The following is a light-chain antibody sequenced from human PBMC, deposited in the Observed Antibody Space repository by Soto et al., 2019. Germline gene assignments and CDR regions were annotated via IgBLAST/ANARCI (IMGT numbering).Light chain of an antibody. J-gene: IGKJ5*01. CDR2: DTS. V-gene: IGKV3-11*01. Sequence: EFVLTQSPATLSLSPGERATLSCRASQSVSSYLAWYQQKPGQAPRLLIYDTSNRATGVPARFSGSGSGTDFTLTISSLEPEGFAVYYCQQRSNWPPITFGQGTRLEIK. CDR3: QQRSNWPPIT. CDR1: QSVSSY.